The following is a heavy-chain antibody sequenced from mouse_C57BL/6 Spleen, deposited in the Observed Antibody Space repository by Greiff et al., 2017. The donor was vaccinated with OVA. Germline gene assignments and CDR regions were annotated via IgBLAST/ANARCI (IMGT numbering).Heavy chain of an antibody. D-gene: IGHD1-1*01. CDR2: IYPGDGDT. CDR3: AVTTVVRYYFDY. J-gene: IGHJ2*01. Sequence: LVESGPELVKPGASVKISCKASGYAFSSSWMNWVKQRPGKGLEWIGRIYPGDGDTNYNGKFKGKATLTADKSSSTAYMQLSSLTSEDSAVYFCAVTTVVRYYFDYWGQGTTLTVSS. CDR1: GYAFSSSW. V-gene: IGHV1-82*01.